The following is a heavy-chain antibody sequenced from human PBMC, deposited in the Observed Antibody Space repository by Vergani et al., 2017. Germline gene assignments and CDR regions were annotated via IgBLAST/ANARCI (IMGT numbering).Heavy chain of an antibody. CDR2: INTNTGNP. D-gene: IGHD2-15*01. Sequence: QVQLVKSGSELKKPGASVKVSCKASGYPLTSYAMNGVRKAPGQGLEWMGWINTNTGNPTYAQGFTGRFVFSLDTSVSTAYLQIRSLKAEYTAVYYCARYPKPRVVAADKFDYWGQGTLVTVSS. CDR1: GYPLTSYA. J-gene: IGHJ4*02. V-gene: IGHV7-4-1*01. CDR3: ARYPKPRVVAADKFDY.